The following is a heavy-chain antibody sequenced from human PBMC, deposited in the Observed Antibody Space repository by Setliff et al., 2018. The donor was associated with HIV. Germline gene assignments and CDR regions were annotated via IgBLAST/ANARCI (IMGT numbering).Heavy chain of an antibody. V-gene: IGHV1-3*03. CDR1: GYTFGTYG. CDR2: VNTANGNT. Sequence: GASVKVSCKASGYTFGTYGIHWMRQAPGQRLEYLGWVNTANGNTKYSQDLQGRVSITSDTSASTSYMELSSLRSQDMAVYYCARGPLFGDQYYPYHYMDVWGKGTTVTVSS. CDR3: ARGPLFGDQYYPYHYMDV. J-gene: IGHJ6*03. D-gene: IGHD3-3*01.